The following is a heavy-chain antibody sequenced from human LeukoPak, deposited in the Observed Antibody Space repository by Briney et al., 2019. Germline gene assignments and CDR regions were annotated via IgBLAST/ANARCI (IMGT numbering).Heavy chain of an antibody. Sequence: QTGRCLSPSQAVASFTFSSYWMGWVSQAPGKGLVWVSRINSDGSGTRYADPVKGRFTISRDNAKNTLYLQMNTLRAEDTAVYYCARDSGTTDFDYWGQGTLVTVSS. D-gene: IGHD2/OR15-2a*01. CDR2: INSDGSGT. CDR3: ARDSGTTDFDY. J-gene: IGHJ4*02. CDR1: SFTFSSYW. V-gene: IGHV3-74*01.